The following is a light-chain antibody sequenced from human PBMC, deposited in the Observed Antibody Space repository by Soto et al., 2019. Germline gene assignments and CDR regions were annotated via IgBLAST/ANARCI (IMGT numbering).Light chain of an antibody. CDR3: QQYNSWPPIT. CDR2: GAS. Sequence: DIVLTQSPGTLSLSPGERATLSCMSSQSISNNYLGWYQQKPGQAPRLIIYGASSRATGIPARFSVGGSGTEFTLTISSLQSEDFAVYYCQQYNSWPPITLGQGTRLEIK. CDR1: QSISNN. V-gene: IGKV3D-15*01. J-gene: IGKJ5*01.